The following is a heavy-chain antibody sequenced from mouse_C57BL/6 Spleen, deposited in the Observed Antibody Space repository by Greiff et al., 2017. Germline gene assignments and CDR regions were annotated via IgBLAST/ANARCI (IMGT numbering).Heavy chain of an antibody. D-gene: IGHD2-13*01. CDR3: ARENYSDYDAMDY. CDR2: IYPSDSET. CDR1: GYTFTSYW. Sequence: VQLQQPGAELVRPGSSVKLSCKASGYTFTSYWMDWVKQRPGQGLEWIGNIYPSDSETHYNQKFKDKATLTVDKSSSPAYMQLSSLTSEDSAVXYDARENYSDYDAMDYWGQGTSVTVSS. J-gene: IGHJ4*01. V-gene: IGHV1-61*01.